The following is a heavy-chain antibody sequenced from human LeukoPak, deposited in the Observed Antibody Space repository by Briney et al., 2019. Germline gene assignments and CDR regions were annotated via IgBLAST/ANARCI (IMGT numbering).Heavy chain of an antibody. CDR1: GFTFSSYG. J-gene: IGHJ6*02. CDR3: VKDRYGMDV. CDR2: ISYDGSNK. Sequence: PGGSLRLSCAASGFTFSSYGMHWVRQAPGKGLEWVAVISYDGSNKYYADSVKGRFTISRDNSKNTLYLQMNSLRAEDTAVYYCVKDRYGMDVWGQGTTVTVSS. V-gene: IGHV3-30*18.